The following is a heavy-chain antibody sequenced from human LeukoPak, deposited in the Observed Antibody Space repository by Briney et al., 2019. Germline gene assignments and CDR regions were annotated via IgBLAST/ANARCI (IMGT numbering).Heavy chain of an antibody. D-gene: IGHD5-24*01. Sequence: ASVKVSCKASGYTFTSYGISWVRQAPGRGLEWMGWINPNSGGTNYAQKFQGRVTMTRDTSISTAYMELSRLRSDDTAVYYCAREGRDGYNRPVSLYYYMDVWGKGTTVTVSS. V-gene: IGHV1-2*02. CDR2: INPNSGGT. CDR1: GYTFTSYG. J-gene: IGHJ6*03. CDR3: AREGRDGYNRPVSLYYYMDV.